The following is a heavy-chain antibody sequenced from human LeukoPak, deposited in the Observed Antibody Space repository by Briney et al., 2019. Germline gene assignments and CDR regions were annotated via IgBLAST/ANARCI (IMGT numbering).Heavy chain of an antibody. V-gene: IGHV3-74*01. CDR3: ARESSYYYYIDV. CDR1: GFTFDDYA. J-gene: IGHJ6*03. CDR2: LNSDGSMS. Sequence: PGRSLRLSCAASGFTFDDYAMHWVRHAPGKGLVWVSRLNSDGSMSNYADSVKGRITISRDNAKNTLYLQMNSLRAEDTAVYYCARESSYYYYIDVWGKGTTVTISS.